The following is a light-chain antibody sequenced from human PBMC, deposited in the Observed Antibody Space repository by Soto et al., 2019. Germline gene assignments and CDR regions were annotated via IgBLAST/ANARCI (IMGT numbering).Light chain of an antibody. Sequence: QSALTQPASVSGSPGQSIAISCTGSGSDIGIYNFVSWYQQYAGQAPKLLIFEVSHRPSGVSNRFSGSKSDTTASLTISGLQAEDEATYYCTSYSGTSTLILFGGGTKLTVL. V-gene: IGLV2-14*03. CDR1: GSDIGIYNF. CDR3: TSYSGTSTLIL. J-gene: IGLJ2*01. CDR2: EVS.